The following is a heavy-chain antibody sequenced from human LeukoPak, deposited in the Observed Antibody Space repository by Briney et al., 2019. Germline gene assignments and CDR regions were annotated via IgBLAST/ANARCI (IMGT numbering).Heavy chain of an antibody. Sequence: RASVTVSCKASGYIFTAYYLHWVRQAPGQGLEWMGWINPNSGGTNYAQKFQGWVTMTRDTSISTAYMELSRLRSDDTAVYYCARDRLRRNYHYDILTGPTHDDPGLDFDYWGQGTLVTVSS. D-gene: IGHD3-9*01. CDR2: INPNSGGT. J-gene: IGHJ4*02. CDR3: ARDRLRRNYHYDILTGPTHDDPGLDFDY. V-gene: IGHV1-2*04. CDR1: GYIFTAYY.